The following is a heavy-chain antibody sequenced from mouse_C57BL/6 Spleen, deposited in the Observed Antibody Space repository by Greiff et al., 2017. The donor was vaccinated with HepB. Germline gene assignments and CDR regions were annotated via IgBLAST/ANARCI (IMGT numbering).Heavy chain of an antibody. V-gene: IGHV1-52*01. CDR1: GYTFTSYW. J-gene: IGHJ4*01. CDR3: ARAYYGYDGAYYYAMDY. D-gene: IGHD2-9*01. CDR2: IDPYDSET. Sequence: QVQLQQPGAELVRPGSSVKLSCKASGYTFTSYWMHWVKQRPIQGLEWIGNIDPYDSETHYNQKFKDKATLTVDKSSSTAYMQLSSLTSEDSAVYYCARAYYGYDGAYYYAMDYWGQGTSVTVSS.